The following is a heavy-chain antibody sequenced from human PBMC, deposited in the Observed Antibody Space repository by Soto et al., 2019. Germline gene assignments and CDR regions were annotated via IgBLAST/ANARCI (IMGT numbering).Heavy chain of an antibody. CDR3: AKDSYSSSWTGEYNWFDP. J-gene: IGHJ5*02. V-gene: IGHV3-30*18. Sequence: GGSLRLSCAASGFTFSSYGMHWVRQAPGKGLEWVAVISYDGSNKYYADSVKGRFTISRDNSKNTLYLQMNSLRAEDTAVYYCAKDSYSSSWTGEYNWFDPWGQGTLVTVSS. D-gene: IGHD6-13*01. CDR2: ISYDGSNK. CDR1: GFTFSSYG.